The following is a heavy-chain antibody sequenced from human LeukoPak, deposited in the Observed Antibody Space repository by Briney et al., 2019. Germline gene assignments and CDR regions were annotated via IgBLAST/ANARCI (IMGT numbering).Heavy chain of an antibody. CDR2: ISDSGGST. CDR3: AKSPLVYCTSSSCHLYFDY. V-gene: IGHV3-23*01. D-gene: IGHD2-15*01. CDR1: GFTFSSYA. J-gene: IGHJ4*02. Sequence: GGSLRLSCAASGFTFSSYAMSWVRQAPGKGLEWVSGISDSGGSTYYTDSVKGRFTTSRDKSHNTLYLQMNSLRAEDTAVYYCAKSPLVYCTSSSCHLYFDYWGQGTLVTVSS.